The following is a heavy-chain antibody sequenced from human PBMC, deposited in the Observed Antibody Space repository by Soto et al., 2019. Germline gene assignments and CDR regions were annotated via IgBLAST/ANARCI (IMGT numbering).Heavy chain of an antibody. V-gene: IGHV4-38-2*01. Sequence: KTSETLSLTCAVSGYSISSGYYWGWIRQPPGKGLEWIGSIYHSGSTYYNPSLKSRVTISVDTSKNQFSLKLSSVTAADTAVYYCARYYYDSSGYYYEDNWFDPWGQGTLVTVSS. CDR3: ARYYYDSSGYYYEDNWFDP. J-gene: IGHJ5*02. CDR1: GYSISSGYY. D-gene: IGHD3-22*01. CDR2: IYHSGST.